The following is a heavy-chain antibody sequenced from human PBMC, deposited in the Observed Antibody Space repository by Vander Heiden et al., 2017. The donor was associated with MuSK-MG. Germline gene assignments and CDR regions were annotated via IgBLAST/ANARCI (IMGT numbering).Heavy chain of an antibody. J-gene: IGHJ6*03. D-gene: IGHD1-1*01. CDR2: IYYSGST. CDR3: ARLNDYSGGLKTYYYYYMDV. Sequence: QVQLQESGPGLVKPSETLSLTCTVSGGSISSYYWSWIRQPPGKGLEWIGYIYYSGSTNYNPSLKSRVTISVDTSKNQFSLKLSSVTAADTAVYYCARLNDYSGGLKTYYYYYMDVWGKGTTVTVSS. V-gene: IGHV4-59*08. CDR1: GGSISSYY.